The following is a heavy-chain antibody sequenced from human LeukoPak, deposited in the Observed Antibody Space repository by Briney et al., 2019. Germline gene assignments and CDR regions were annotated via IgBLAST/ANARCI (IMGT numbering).Heavy chain of an antibody. CDR2: IYYSGST. D-gene: IGHD4-17*01. CDR1: GGSISSYY. J-gene: IGHJ4*02. V-gene: IGHV4-59*01. Sequence: SETLSLTCTVSGGSISSYYWSWIRQPPGKGLEWIGYIYYSGSTNYNPSLKSRVTISVDTSKNQFSLKLSSVTAADTAVYYCARVPTETQGAYYFDYWGQGTLVTVSS. CDR3: ARVPTETQGAYYFDY.